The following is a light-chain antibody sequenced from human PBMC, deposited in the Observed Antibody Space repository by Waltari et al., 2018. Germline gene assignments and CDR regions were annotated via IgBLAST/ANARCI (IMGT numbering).Light chain of an antibody. CDR3: QQYGSSPPWT. CDR1: QSVSSSY. CDR2: GAS. V-gene: IGKV3-20*01. J-gene: IGKJ1*01. Sequence: EIVLTQFPGTLSLSPGERATLLCRASQSVSSSYLAWYQQKPGQAPRLLIYGASSRATGIPDRFSGSGSGTDFTLTISRLEPEDFAVYYCQQYGSSPPWTFGQGTKVEIK.